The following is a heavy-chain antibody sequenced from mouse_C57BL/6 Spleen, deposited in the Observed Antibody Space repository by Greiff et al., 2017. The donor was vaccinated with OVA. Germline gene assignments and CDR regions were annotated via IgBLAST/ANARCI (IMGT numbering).Heavy chain of an antibody. CDR3: ARNFYWAMDY. CDR2: IDPSDSYT. Sequence: QVQLQQPGAELVKPGASVKLSCKASGYTFTSYWMQWVKQRPGQGLEWIGEIDPSDSYTNYNQKFKGKATLTVDTSSSPAYMQLSSLTSEDSAVYYCARNFYWAMDYWGQGTSVTVSS. J-gene: IGHJ4*01. CDR1: GYTFTSYW. V-gene: IGHV1-50*01. D-gene: IGHD1-1*01.